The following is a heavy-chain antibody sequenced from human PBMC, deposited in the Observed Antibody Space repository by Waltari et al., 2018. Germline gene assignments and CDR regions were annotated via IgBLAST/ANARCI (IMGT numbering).Heavy chain of an antibody. CDR3: ARDRPLPKPHYYYGMDV. Sequence: QLQLQESGPGLVKPSETLSLTCTVSGGSISSSSYYWGWIRPPPGKGLEWIGSIYYSGSTYYNPSPKSRVTISVDTSKNQFSLKLSSVTAADTAVYYCARDRPLPKPHYYYGMDVWGQGTTVTVSS. V-gene: IGHV4-39*07. J-gene: IGHJ6*02. CDR2: IYYSGST. CDR1: GGSISSSSYY. D-gene: IGHD3-16*02.